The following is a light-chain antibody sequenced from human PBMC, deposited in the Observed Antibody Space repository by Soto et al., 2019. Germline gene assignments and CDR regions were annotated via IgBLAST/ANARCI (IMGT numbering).Light chain of an antibody. Sequence: QSALTQPASVSGSPGQSITISCTGTSSDVWSYNLVSWYQQHPGTAPKLLIYEGRKRPSGVSDRFSGSKSGNTASLTISGLQAEDEDEDFCCSYAGASTYVFGSGTKVTVL. CDR3: CSYAGASTYV. J-gene: IGLJ1*01. V-gene: IGLV2-23*01. CDR2: EGR. CDR1: SSDVWSYNL.